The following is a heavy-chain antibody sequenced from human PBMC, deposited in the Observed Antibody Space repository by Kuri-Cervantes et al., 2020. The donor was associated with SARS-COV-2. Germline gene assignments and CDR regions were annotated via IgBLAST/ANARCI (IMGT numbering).Heavy chain of an antibody. Sequence: SETLSLTCAVYGGSFSGYYWSWIRQPPGKGLEWIGEINHSGSTNYNPSLKSRVTISVDTSKNQFSLKLSSVTAADTAVYYCARYSSGWYPYYYGMDAWGQGTTVTVSS. CDR3: ARYSSGWYPYYYGMDA. J-gene: IGHJ6*02. V-gene: IGHV4-34*01. CDR2: INHSGST. D-gene: IGHD6-19*01. CDR1: GGSFSGYY.